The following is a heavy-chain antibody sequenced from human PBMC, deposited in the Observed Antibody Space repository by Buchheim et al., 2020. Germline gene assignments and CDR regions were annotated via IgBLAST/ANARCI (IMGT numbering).Heavy chain of an antibody. V-gene: IGHV4-30-4*01. CDR3: ARALSYYFDSSGYYRGFDY. J-gene: IGHJ4*02. CDR1: GGSITSGDYY. Sequence: QVQLQESGPGLVKPSQTLSLTCTVSGGSITSGDYYWSWIRQPPGKGLEWIGYIYHSGSSFYNPSLKRRVTISVDMSKNQFSPKLSSVTAADTAVYYCARALSYYFDSSGYYRGFDYWGQGTL. CDR2: IYHSGSS. D-gene: IGHD3-22*01.